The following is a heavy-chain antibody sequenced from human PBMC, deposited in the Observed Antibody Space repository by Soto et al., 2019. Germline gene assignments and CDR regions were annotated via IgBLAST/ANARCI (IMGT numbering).Heavy chain of an antibody. Sequence: QVQLVESGGGVVQPGRSLRLSCAASGFTFSSYAMHWVRQAPGKGLEWVAVISYDGSNKYYADSVKGRFTISRDNSKNTLYLQMNSLRAEDTAVYYWAREFLVVVTARGGAFDYWGQGTLVTVSS. V-gene: IGHV3-30-3*01. CDR2: ISYDGSNK. J-gene: IGHJ4*02. CDR1: GFTFSSYA. D-gene: IGHD2-21*02. CDR3: AREFLVVVTARGGAFDY.